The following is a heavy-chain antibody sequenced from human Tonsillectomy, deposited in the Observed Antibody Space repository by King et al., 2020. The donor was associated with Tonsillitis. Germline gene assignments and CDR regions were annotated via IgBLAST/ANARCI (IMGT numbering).Heavy chain of an antibody. CDR2: ISGSGGST. D-gene: IGHD3-22*01. V-gene: IGHV3-23*04. J-gene: IGHJ3*02. Sequence: VQLVESGGGLVQPGGSLRLSCAASAFTFSSYAMSWVRQAPGKGLEWVSAISGSGGSTYYADSVKGRFTISRDNSKNTLYLQMNSLRAEDTAVYYCAKDKTRYSSGYYDAFDIWGQGTMVTVSS. CDR1: AFTFSSYA. CDR3: AKDKTRYSSGYYDAFDI.